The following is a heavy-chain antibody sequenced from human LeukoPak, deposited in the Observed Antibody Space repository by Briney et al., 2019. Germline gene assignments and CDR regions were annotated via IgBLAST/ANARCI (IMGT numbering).Heavy chain of an antibody. D-gene: IGHD2-2*01. V-gene: IGHV3-30*18. CDR3: AKDQKWGPADHYFDS. J-gene: IGHJ4*02. CDR1: GFTLSNYA. Sequence: PGGSLRLSCAASGFTLSNYAMHWVRQAPGKGLERVTVISTDGKDKKYADSVKGRFAISRDNSKNTLDLQMNSLRAEDTAVYFCAKDQKWGPADHYFDSWGQGTLVTVSS. CDR2: ISTDGKDK.